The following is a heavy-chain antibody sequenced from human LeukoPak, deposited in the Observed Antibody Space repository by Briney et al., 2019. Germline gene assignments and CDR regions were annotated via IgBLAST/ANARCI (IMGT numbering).Heavy chain of an antibody. CDR1: GGSFSGYY. CDR2: INHSGST. D-gene: IGHD3-16*01. V-gene: IGHV4-34*01. Sequence: TSSETLSLTCAVYGGSFSGYYWSWIRQPPGKGLEWIGEINHSGSTNYNPSLKSRVTISVDTSKNQFSLKLSSVTAADTAVYYCARGDRLGGGANWFDPWGQGTLVTVSS. J-gene: IGHJ5*02. CDR3: ARGDRLGGGANWFDP.